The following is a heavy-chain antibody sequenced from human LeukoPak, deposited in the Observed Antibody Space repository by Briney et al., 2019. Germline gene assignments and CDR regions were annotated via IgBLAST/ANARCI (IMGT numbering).Heavy chain of an antibody. J-gene: IGHJ4*02. CDR2: ISSSSSYI. CDR1: GFTFSSYS. Sequence: GGSLRLSCAASGFTFSSYSMNWVRQAPGKGLEWVSSISSSSSYIYYADSVKGRFTISRDNAKNSLYLQMNSLRAEDTAVYYCARAGDYYDSSPFDYWGQGTLVTVSS. CDR3: ARAGDYYDSSPFDY. V-gene: IGHV3-21*01. D-gene: IGHD3-22*01.